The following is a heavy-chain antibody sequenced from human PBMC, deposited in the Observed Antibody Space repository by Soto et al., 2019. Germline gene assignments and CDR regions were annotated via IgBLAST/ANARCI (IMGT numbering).Heavy chain of an antibody. CDR1: GGSISSYY. Sequence: QVQLQESGPGLVKPSETLSLTCTVSGGSISSYYWSWIRQPPGKGLEWIGYIYYSGSTNYNPSLKSRVTRSVDTSKNQFSLKLSSVTAADTAVYYCASNAIGCSSTSCYGSFGYWGQGTLVTVSS. J-gene: IGHJ4*02. V-gene: IGHV4-59*01. CDR2: IYYSGST. D-gene: IGHD2-2*01. CDR3: ASNAIGCSSTSCYGSFGY.